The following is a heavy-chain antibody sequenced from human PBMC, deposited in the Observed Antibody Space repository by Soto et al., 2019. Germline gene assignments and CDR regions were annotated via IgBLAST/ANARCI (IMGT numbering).Heavy chain of an antibody. V-gene: IGHV4-39*01. Sequence: SETLSLTCTVSGVSISSSSYYGGWIRQPPGKGLEWIGSIYYSGNTYYNPSLKSRVTISVDTAKNQFSLKLSSVTAADTAVYYCARQYYFGSRSYYTRPFDFWGQGTLVTVSS. CDR1: GVSISSSSYY. D-gene: IGHD3-10*01. J-gene: IGHJ4*02. CDR3: ARQYYFGSRSYYTRPFDF. CDR2: IYYSGNT.